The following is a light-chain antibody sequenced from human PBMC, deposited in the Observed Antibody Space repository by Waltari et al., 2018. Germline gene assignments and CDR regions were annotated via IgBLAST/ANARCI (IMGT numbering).Light chain of an antibody. V-gene: IGLV1-47*01. Sequence: QSVLTQPPSMSGIPGQRVTISCSGSHSNIGSNFVYWYQQFPGMAPQLLIFRNTRRPSGVPDRFSASKAGASASLAISGLRSEDEADYYCAAGDDSLSGRVFGGGTKLTV. CDR1: HSNIGSNF. CDR2: RNT. J-gene: IGLJ2*01. CDR3: AAGDDSLSGRV.